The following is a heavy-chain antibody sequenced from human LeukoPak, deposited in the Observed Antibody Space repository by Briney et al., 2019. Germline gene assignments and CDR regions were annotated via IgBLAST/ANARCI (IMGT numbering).Heavy chain of an antibody. D-gene: IGHD3-16*01. J-gene: IGHJ4*02. CDR1: GFTFSSYA. CDR2: ISYDGSNK. V-gene: IGHV3-30*04. Sequence: GGSLRLSCAASGFTFSSYAMHWVRQAPGKGLEWVAVISYDGSNKYYADSVKGRFTISRDNSKNTLYLQMNSLRAEDTAVYYWGGPPHWGQGTLGNGSS. CDR3: GGPPH.